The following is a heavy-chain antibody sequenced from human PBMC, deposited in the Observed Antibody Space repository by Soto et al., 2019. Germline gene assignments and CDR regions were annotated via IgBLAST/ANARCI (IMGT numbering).Heavy chain of an antibody. V-gene: IGHV4-4*02. J-gene: IGHJ4*02. Sequence: QVQLQESGPGLVKPSGTLSLTCAVSGGSISSSNWWSWVRQPPGKGLEWIGEIYHSGSTNYTPPLNRRPTISVDKSTNHFYLKLSSVSAADTAVYYCASGSYTYYYDSSGYTTRNYWGQGTLVTVAS. CDR1: GGSISSSNW. CDR2: IYHSGST. CDR3: ASGSYTYYYDSSGYTTRNY. D-gene: IGHD3-22*01.